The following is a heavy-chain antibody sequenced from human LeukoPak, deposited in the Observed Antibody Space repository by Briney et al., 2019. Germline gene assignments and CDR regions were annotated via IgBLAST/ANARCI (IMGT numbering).Heavy chain of an antibody. CDR3: AKVGAAPFDY. Sequence: GGSLRLSCAASGFTFSSYAMHWVRQAPGKGLEWVAVISYDGSNKYYADSVKGRFTISRDNSKNTLYLQMNSLRAEDTAVYYCAKVGAAPFDYWGQGTLVTVSS. CDR2: ISYDGSNK. J-gene: IGHJ4*02. V-gene: IGHV3-30*04. CDR1: GFTFSSYA. D-gene: IGHD3-10*01.